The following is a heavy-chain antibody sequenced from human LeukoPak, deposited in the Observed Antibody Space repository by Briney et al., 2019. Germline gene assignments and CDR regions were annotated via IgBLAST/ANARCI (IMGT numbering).Heavy chain of an antibody. D-gene: IGHD2-15*01. J-gene: IGHJ2*01. V-gene: IGHV3-74*03. CDR2: TNSDGSST. CDR1: GFTFSSHW. Sequence: PGGSLRLSCAASGFTFSSHWMHWVRQAPGKGLVWVSHTNSDGSSTTYADSVKGRFTISRDNAKNTLYLQMNSLRAEDTAVYYCARGLEYSSGGSCYWYFDLWGRGTLLTVSS. CDR3: ARGLEYSSGGSCYWYFDL.